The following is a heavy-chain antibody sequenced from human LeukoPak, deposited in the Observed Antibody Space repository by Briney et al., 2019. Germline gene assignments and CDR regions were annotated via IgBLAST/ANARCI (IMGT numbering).Heavy chain of an antibody. Sequence: PSETLSLTCTVSGGSISSYYWSWIRQPPGRGLEWIGYIYYSGSTNYNPSLKSRVTISVDTSKNQSSLKLSSVTAADTAVYYCARARGYCSGGSCYSAVGYFDYWGQGTLVTVSS. CDR2: IYYSGST. J-gene: IGHJ4*02. D-gene: IGHD2-15*01. CDR1: GGSISSYY. V-gene: IGHV4-59*01. CDR3: ARARGYCSGGSCYSAVGYFDY.